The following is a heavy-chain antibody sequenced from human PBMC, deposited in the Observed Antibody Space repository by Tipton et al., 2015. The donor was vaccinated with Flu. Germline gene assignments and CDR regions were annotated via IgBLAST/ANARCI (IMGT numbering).Heavy chain of an antibody. CDR2: ISGSGGST. Sequence: SLRLSCAASGFTFSSYAMSWVRQAPGKGLEWVSAISGSGGSTYYADSVKGRFTISRDNSKNTLYLQMNSLRAEDTAVYYCAEPYSGYDGAFEDYWGQGTLVTVSS. D-gene: IGHD5-12*01. CDR3: AEPYSGYDGAFEDY. CDR1: GFTFSSYA. V-gene: IGHV3-23*01. J-gene: IGHJ4*02.